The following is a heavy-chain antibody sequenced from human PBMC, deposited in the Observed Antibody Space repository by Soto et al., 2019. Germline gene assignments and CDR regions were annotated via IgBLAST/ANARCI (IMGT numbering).Heavy chain of an antibody. D-gene: IGHD2-15*01. Sequence: EVHVVESGGGLVVPGGSLSISCVASEFTCSSYHMSWVRQAPGKGLVLVSSINPSSTHIYYADSVRGRFAISRAHSKNSVYLPMNSLRSADAAVYYCTMGYCGGGGCDLRRDAFDVWGQGTLVTFSS. CDR1: EFTCSSYH. V-gene: IGHV3-21*01. CDR2: INPSSTHI. CDR3: TMGYCGGGGCDLRRDAFDV. J-gene: IGHJ3*01.